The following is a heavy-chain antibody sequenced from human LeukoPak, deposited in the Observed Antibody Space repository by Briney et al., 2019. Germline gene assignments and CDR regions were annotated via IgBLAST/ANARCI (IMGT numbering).Heavy chain of an antibody. V-gene: IGHV1-24*01. CDR1: GYTLTELS. Sequence: GASVKVSCKVSGYTLTELSMHWVRQAPGKGLEWMGGFDPEDGETIYAQKFQGRVTMTEDTSTDTAYMELRSLRSDDTAVYYCARSGIAAAAPLDYWGQGTLVTVSS. J-gene: IGHJ4*02. CDR2: FDPEDGET. D-gene: IGHD6-13*01. CDR3: ARSGIAAAAPLDY.